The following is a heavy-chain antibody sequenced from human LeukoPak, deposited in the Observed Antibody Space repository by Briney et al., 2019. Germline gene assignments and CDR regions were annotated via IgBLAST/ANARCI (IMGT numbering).Heavy chain of an antibody. Sequence: ASVKVSCKASGYTFTTYAMNWVRQAPGQGLEWMGRINTNTGNPTYAQGFTGRFVFSLDTSVSTAYLQISSLKAEDTAVYYCARDGPTAMVTHFDYWGQGTLVTVSS. CDR3: ARDGPTAMVTHFDY. J-gene: IGHJ4*02. CDR1: GYTFTTYA. V-gene: IGHV7-4-1*02. CDR2: INTNTGNP. D-gene: IGHD5-18*01.